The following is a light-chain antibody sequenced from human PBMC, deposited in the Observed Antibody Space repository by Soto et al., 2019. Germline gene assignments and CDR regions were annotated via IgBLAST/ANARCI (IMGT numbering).Light chain of an antibody. CDR3: SSSTSSDTLI. Sequence: QSVLTQPASVSGSPGQSITISCDGSSNDIGAYNFVSWYQHFPCKAPKLVIYEVSSRPSGVSYRFSGSKSGNTASLTISGLQAEDESHYYCSSSTSSDTLIFGGGTKLTVL. CDR2: EVS. J-gene: IGLJ2*01. CDR1: SNDIGAYNF. V-gene: IGLV2-14*01.